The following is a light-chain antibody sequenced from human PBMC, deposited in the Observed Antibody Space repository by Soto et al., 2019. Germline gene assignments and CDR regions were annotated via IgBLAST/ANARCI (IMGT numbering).Light chain of an antibody. J-gene: IGLJ2*01. CDR1: LSDIGGYNF. Sequence: QSVLTQPASVSGSPGQSITISCTGPLSDIGGYNFISWYQHHPGKAPKLVIYDVNNRPSGISYRFSGSKSGNTASLTISGLQAEDEADYYCASYTRTTTLVFGGGTKLTVL. CDR2: DVN. V-gene: IGLV2-14*01. CDR3: ASYTRTTTLV.